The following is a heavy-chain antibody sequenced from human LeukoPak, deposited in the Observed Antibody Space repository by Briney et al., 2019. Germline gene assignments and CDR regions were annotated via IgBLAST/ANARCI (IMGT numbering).Heavy chain of an antibody. V-gene: IGHV3-7*03. J-gene: IGHJ4*02. CDR3: AKSYDSSGYPDY. CDR1: GIILSSYW. Sequence: GGSLTLSCAASGIILSSYWMSWVRQAPGKGLEWVANIKQDGSEKWYVDSVKGRFTISRDNAKNSLYLQMNSLRAEDTALYYCAKSYDSSGYPDYWGQGTLVTVSS. D-gene: IGHD3-22*01. CDR2: IKQDGSEK.